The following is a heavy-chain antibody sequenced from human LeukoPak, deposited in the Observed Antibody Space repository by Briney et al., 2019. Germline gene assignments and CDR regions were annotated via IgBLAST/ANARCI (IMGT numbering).Heavy chain of an antibody. CDR1: GFTFSDYW. CDR3: ARSRGGSY. Sequence: PGGSLRLSWPPSGFTFSDYWMTWARQAPGKGLEWVANIKEDGSEKNYVDSVKGRFTISRDNAKNSLYLQMNSLRAEDTAVYYCARSRGGSYWGQGTLVTVSS. CDR2: IKEDGSEK. D-gene: IGHD1-26*01. V-gene: IGHV3-7*01. J-gene: IGHJ4*02.